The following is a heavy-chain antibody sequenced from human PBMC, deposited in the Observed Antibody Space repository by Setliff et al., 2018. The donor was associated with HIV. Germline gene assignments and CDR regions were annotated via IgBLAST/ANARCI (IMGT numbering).Heavy chain of an antibody. J-gene: IGHJ5*02. CDR2: VHHSGST. CDR1: GGSFSGHC. CDR3: ASAGPYCGDDCPYNWLTP. Sequence: PSETLSLTCAVYGGSFSGHCWSWFRQPPGKGLEWIGYVHHSGSTKYNASLRSRVTMSVDTSKNLFSLTLRSVTAADTAVYYCASAGPYCGDDCPYNWLTPWGQGTLVTVSS. D-gene: IGHD2-21*02. V-gene: IGHV4-34*01.